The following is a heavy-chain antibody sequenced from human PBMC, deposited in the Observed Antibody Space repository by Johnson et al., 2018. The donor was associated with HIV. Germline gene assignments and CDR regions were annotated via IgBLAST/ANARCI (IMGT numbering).Heavy chain of an antibody. J-gene: IGHJ3*02. V-gene: IGHV3-15*01. CDR3: TTDPIAAAGPDAFDI. D-gene: IGHD6-13*01. CDR2: IKSKSDGGTS. Sequence: VQLVESGGGLIKPGGSLRLSCAASGFTFDDYGMSWVRQAPGKGLEWVGRIKSKSDGGTSDYAAPVKARFTISRDDSKNTLYLQMNSLKTEDTAVYYCTTDPIAAAGPDAFDIWGQGTVVTVSS. CDR1: GFTFDDYG.